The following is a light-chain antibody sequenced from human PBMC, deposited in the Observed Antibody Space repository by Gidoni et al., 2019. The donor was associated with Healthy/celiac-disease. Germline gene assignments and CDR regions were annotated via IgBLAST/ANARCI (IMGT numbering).Light chain of an antibody. J-gene: IGKJ5*01. CDR3: QQRSNWPPIT. CDR1: QSVSSY. Sequence: ELVFTQSPATLSLSPGERATLSCRASQSVSSYLAWYQQKPGQAPRLLIYDASNRATGIPARFSGSGCGTDFTLTISSLEPEDVAVYYCQQRSNWPPITFGQGTRLEIK. V-gene: IGKV3-11*01. CDR2: DAS.